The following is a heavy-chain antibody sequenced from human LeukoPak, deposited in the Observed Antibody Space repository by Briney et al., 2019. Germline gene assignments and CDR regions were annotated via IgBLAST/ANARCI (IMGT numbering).Heavy chain of an antibody. V-gene: IGHV4-59*11. CDR3: ARDLVTVTKGFDI. D-gene: IGHD4-17*01. CDR1: DDSFSSHY. CDR2: ISYIGST. J-gene: IGHJ3*02. Sequence: SETLSLTCAVSDDSFSSHYWTWIRQPPGKGLEWIGYISYIGSTNYNPSLKSRVTISTDTSKNQFSLKLTSVTAADTAVYYCARDLVTVTKGFDIWGQGTMVSVSS.